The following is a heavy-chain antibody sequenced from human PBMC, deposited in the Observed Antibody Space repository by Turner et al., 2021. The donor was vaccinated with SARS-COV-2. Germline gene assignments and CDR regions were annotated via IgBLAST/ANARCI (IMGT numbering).Heavy chain of an antibody. D-gene: IGHD1-26*01. J-gene: IGHJ6*02. CDR1: GGTFSSYV. CDR3: ARVYSGSYYGGYYYYGMDV. Sequence: QVQLGQSGAEVKKPGSSVKVSCKASGGTFSSYVISWVRQAPGQGLEWMGVIITIFGTANYAQKFQGRVTIAANESTSTAYMDLSSLRSEDTAVYYCARVYSGSYYGGYYYYGMDVWGQGTTVTVSS. CDR2: IITIFGTA. V-gene: IGHV1-69*01.